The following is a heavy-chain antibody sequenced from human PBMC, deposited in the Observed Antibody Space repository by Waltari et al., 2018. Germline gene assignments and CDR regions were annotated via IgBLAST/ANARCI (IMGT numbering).Heavy chain of an antibody. D-gene: IGHD2-21*02. V-gene: IGHV4-38-2*01. CDR3: ARFCSATNCYWSFDY. Sequence: QVQLRESGPGLVKPSETLSLTCAVSSYSMTSGYYWGWIRQPPGKGLEWIGSIYHTGSTYYNPSLKSRVTISVDTSKNQFSLNLFSVTATDTAVYYCARFCSATNCYWSFDYWGQGLLVTVSS. CDR1: SYSMTSGYY. J-gene: IGHJ4*02. CDR2: IYHTGST.